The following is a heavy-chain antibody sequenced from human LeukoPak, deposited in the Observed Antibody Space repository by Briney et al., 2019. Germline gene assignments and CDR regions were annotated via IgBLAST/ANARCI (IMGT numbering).Heavy chain of an antibody. CDR1: GGSISSYY. CDR2: MSYSGST. V-gene: IGHV4-59*01. J-gene: IGHJ4*02. D-gene: IGHD3-22*01. Sequence: PSETLSLTCTVSGGSISSYYWNWIRQPPGKGLEWIGYMSYSGSTNYNPSLKSRVTISLDTSKNQFSLRLSSVTAADTAVYYCARGSPYHRSGYFPYWGQGTLVTVSS. CDR3: ARGSPYHRSGYFPY.